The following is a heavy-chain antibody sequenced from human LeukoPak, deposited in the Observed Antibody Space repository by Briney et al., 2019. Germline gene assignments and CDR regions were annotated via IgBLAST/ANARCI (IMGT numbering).Heavy chain of an antibody. CDR2: MNPNGGNT. CDR1: GYTFTSYD. Sequence: ASVKVSCKASGYTFTSYDINWVRQAPGQGLEWMGRMNPNGGNTSYAQKFQGRVTMTTNTSTSTAYMELSSLRSEDTAVYYCARTPTFGDYFGYYYGMDVWGQGTTVTVSS. CDR3: ARTPTFGDYFGYYYGMDV. V-gene: IGHV1-8*01. J-gene: IGHJ6*02. D-gene: IGHD4-17*01.